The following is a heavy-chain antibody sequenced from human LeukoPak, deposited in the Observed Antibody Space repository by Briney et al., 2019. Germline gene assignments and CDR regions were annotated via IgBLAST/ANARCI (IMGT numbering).Heavy chain of an antibody. CDR2: ISPSSTYT. V-gene: IGHV3-21*01. J-gene: IGHJ4*02. CDR3: ARVAYTYVFDF. D-gene: IGHD3-16*01. Sequence: GGSLRLSCAASGFSFSLYGMNWVRQAPGKGLEWVASISPSSTYTFYGDAVKGRFTISRDDTTNSVHPQMNSLGPEDTAVYYCARVAYTYVFDFWGQGTLLTVSS. CDR1: GFSFSLYG.